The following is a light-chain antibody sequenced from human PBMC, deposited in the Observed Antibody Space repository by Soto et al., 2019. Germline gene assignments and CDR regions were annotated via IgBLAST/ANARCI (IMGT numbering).Light chain of an antibody. Sequence: EIVMTQSPATLSVSPGERATLTCRASQSVSGSLAWYQQKPGQAPRLLIYDASNRATGIPARFSGSGSGTEFHLNINSLRSEDFSVCYCQQYNDWPPCTFGQGTKVESK. J-gene: IGKJ1*01. V-gene: IGKV3-15*01. CDR1: QSVSGS. CDR2: DAS. CDR3: QQYNDWPPCT.